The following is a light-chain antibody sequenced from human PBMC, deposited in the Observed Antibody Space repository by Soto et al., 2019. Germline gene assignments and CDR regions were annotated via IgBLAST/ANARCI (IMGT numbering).Light chain of an antibody. CDR2: KAS. CDR1: QSISSW. Sequence: DIQMTQSPSTLSASVGDRVTITCRASQSISSWLAWYQQKPGKAPKLLIHKASSLESGVPSRFSGSGSGTDFSLTISSLQPDDFATYYCQQYNSYLWTFGQGTKVEIK. J-gene: IGKJ1*01. CDR3: QQYNSYLWT. V-gene: IGKV1-5*03.